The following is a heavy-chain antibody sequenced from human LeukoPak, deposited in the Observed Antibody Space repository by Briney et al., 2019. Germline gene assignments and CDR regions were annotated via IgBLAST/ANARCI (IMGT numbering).Heavy chain of an antibody. D-gene: IGHD5-12*01. CDR2: ISPGGETP. CDR3: AQDRAWIEFYF. Sequence: GGSLRLSCAASGFTFKNYGMNWVRQAPGKGLEWVSGISPGGETPYYADSVRGRFTISRDNSKNTMYLQMNSLRVEDTAVYYCAQDRAWIEFYFWGQGTLVTVSS. CDR1: GFTFKNYG. V-gene: IGHV3-23*01. J-gene: IGHJ4*02.